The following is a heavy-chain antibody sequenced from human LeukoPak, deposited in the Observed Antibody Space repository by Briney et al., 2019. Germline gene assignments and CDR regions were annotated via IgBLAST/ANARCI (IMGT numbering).Heavy chain of an antibody. CDR2: IYWDDDK. Sequence: TLSLTCTVSGGSISSYYWSWIRQPPGKGLEWLALIYWDDDKRYSPSLKGRLTITKDTSKNQVVLTMTNMDPVDTATYYCAHSRYSSGWASGYWGQGTLVTVSS. D-gene: IGHD6-19*01. V-gene: IGHV2-5*08. CDR3: AHSRYSSGWASGY. CDR1: GGSISSYYW. J-gene: IGHJ4*02.